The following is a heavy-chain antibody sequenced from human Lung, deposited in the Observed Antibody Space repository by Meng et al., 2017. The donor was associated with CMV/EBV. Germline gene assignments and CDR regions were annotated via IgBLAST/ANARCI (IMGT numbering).Heavy chain of an antibody. J-gene: IGHJ4*02. V-gene: IGHV1-69*05. D-gene: IGHD3-3*01. CDR3: ARDRGTIFGVDFDY. CDR1: GGTFSSYA. CDR2: IIPIFGTA. Sequence: SXXVSXKASGGTFSSYAISWVRQAPGQGLEWMGGIIPIFGTANYAQKFQGRVTITTDESTSTAYMELSSLRPEDTAVYYCARDRGTIFGVDFDYWGQGTLVTVSS.